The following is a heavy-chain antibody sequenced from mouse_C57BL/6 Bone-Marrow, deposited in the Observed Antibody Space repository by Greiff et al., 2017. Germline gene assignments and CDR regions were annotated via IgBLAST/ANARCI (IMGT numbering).Heavy chain of an antibody. V-gene: IGHV5-2*01. CDR1: EYEFPSHD. CDR3: ARLGIDYYAMDY. CDR2: INSDGGST. D-gene: IGHD4-1*01. Sequence: DVKLVESGGGLVQPGESLKLSCESNEYEFPSHDMSWVRKTPEKRLELVAAINSDGGSTYYPDTMERRFIISRDNTKKTLYLQMSSLRSEDTALYYCARLGIDYYAMDYWGQGTSVTVSS. J-gene: IGHJ4*01.